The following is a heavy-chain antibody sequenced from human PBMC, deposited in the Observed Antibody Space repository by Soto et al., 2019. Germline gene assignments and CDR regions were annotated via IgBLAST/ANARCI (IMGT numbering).Heavy chain of an antibody. D-gene: IGHD3-9*01. CDR2: ISGGGRPI. Sequence: EVQLVESGGGSVQPGGSLRLSCAASGFTFSTFSMNWVRQAPGRGLEWISYISGGGRPISYADSVKGRFTISRDNAKNSLYLQMDSLADEDTAVYYCASDLGWAFDRWGHGTLVTVSS. CDR3: ASDLGWAFDR. CDR1: GFTFSTFS. J-gene: IGHJ4*01. V-gene: IGHV3-48*02.